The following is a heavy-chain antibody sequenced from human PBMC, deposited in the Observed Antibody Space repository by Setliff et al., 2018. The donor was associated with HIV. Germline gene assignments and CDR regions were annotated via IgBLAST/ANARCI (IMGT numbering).Heavy chain of an antibody. V-gene: IGHV1-18*01. CDR2: ISPNSGYT. CDR1: GYSFTSYA. J-gene: IGHJ4*02. D-gene: IGHD6-13*01. CDR3: ARGYSSSWYIGVY. Sequence: GASVNVSCKASGYSFTSYAISWVRQAPGQGLEWMAWISPNSGYTLFAQKFRGRVTMTADTSTSTAYMDLGSLRSDDTAVYYCARGYSSSWYIGVYWGQGTLVTVSS.